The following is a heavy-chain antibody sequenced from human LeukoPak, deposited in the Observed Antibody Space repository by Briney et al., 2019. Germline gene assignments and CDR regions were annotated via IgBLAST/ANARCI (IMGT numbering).Heavy chain of an antibody. J-gene: IGHJ3*02. CDR3: ARALSSGWSHAFDI. D-gene: IGHD6-19*01. Sequence: PGGSLRLSCAASGFTFSTYTMNWVRQAPGEGLEWVSSISSSSGYIYYADSVKGRFRDNAKNSLYLQMNSLRAEDTAVYYCARALSSGWSHAFDIWGQGTMVTVSS. CDR2: ISSSSGYI. V-gene: IGHV3-21*01. CDR1: GFTFSTYT.